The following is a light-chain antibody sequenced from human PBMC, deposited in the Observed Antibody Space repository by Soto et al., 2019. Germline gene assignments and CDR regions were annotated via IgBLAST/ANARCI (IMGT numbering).Light chain of an antibody. Sequence: IQMTQSAASLSASLGDRVTLTWEASHDIRDHLNWYQQKPGKPPKLLIYDASNLQTGVPSRFSGSGYGTDFNFTISSLQTEDIATYFCHQYDNLSQTFGPGTKVDIK. CDR3: HQYDNLSQT. V-gene: IGKV1-33*01. CDR1: HDIRDH. CDR2: DAS. J-gene: IGKJ3*01.